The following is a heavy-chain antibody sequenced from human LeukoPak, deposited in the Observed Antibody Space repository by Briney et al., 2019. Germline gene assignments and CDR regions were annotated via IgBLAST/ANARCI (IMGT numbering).Heavy chain of an antibody. J-gene: IGHJ4*02. D-gene: IGHD3-10*01. V-gene: IGHV3-74*01. Sequence: GGSLRLSCAASGFTFSTYWMYWVRHAPGKGLVWVSRINSEGSRTSYADSVKGRFTISRDNSKNTLYLQMNSLRAEDTALYYCAKETIYGAGSYCDYWGQGTLVTVSS. CDR1: GFTFSTYW. CDR3: AKETIYGAGSYCDY. CDR2: INSEGSRT.